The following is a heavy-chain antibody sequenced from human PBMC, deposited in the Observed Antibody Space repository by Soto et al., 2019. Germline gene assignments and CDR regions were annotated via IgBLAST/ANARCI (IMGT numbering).Heavy chain of an antibody. Sequence: PGGSLRLSCAVSGFTFSGSAMHWVRQASGKGLEWVGRIRSKANSYATAYAASMKGRFTISRDDSKNTAYLQMNSLKTEDTAVYYCTRVNSDIVTSSVWFDAWGRGSLVTVSS. D-gene: IGHD5-12*01. CDR2: IRSKANSYAT. J-gene: IGHJ5*02. CDR3: TRVNSDIVTSSVWFDA. CDR1: GFTFSGSA. V-gene: IGHV3-73*01.